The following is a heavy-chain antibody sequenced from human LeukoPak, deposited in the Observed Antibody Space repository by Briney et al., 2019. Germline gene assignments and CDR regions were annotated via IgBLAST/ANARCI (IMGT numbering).Heavy chain of an antibody. J-gene: IGHJ4*02. CDR2: VYFSGGT. CDR3: VSHKPSRGYTFGPFDY. CDR1: GGSFSRSSYY. Sequence: SETLSLTCTVSGGSFSRSSYYWGWIRQPPGKGLEWIGSVYFSGGTSYNPSLKSRVSVSVDTPKNQLSLKLSSVTAADTAVYYCVSHKPSRGYTFGPFDYWGQGALVTVSS. V-gene: IGHV4-39*01. D-gene: IGHD5-12*01.